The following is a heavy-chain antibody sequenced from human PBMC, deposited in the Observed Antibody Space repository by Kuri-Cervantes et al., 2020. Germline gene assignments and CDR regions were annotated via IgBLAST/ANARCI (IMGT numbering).Heavy chain of an antibody. CDR3: ARDWDRTTLYYYYGMDV. Sequence: GGSLRLSCAASGFTVSSNYMSWVRQAPGKGLEWVSVIYSGGSTYYADSVKGRFTISRDNSKNTLYLQMNSLRAGDTAVYYCARDWDRTTLYYYYGMDVWGQGTTVTVSS. CDR1: GFTVSSNY. D-gene: IGHD1-14*01. V-gene: IGHV3-53*01. J-gene: IGHJ6*02. CDR2: IYSGGST.